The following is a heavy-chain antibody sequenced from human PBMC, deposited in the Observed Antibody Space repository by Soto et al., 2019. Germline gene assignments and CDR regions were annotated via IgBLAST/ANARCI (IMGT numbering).Heavy chain of an antibody. CDR3: AREAVAARVGYYYYYGMDV. J-gene: IGHJ6*02. CDR2: IIPIFGTA. Sequence: QVQLVQSGAEVKKPGSSVKVSCKASGGTFSSYAISWVRQAPGQGLEWMGGIIPIFGTANYAQKFQGRVTITADESTSTAYMELSSLRSEDTAVYYCAREAVAARVGYYYYYGMDVWGQGTTVTVSS. V-gene: IGHV1-69*01. CDR1: GGTFSSYA. D-gene: IGHD6-19*01.